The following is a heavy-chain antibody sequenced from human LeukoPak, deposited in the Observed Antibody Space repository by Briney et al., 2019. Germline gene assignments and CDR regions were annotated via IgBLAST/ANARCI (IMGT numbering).Heavy chain of an antibody. V-gene: IGHV3-23*01. D-gene: IGHD5-12*01. CDR3: AKDRVGYSGARGFDC. Sequence: QTGGSLRLSCAASGLTFTSYAMSWVRQAPGKGLEWVSGISASGGATYYADSVRGRFTISRDNSKNTLYLQMNSLGAADTAIYYCAKDRVGYSGARGFDCWGQGTLVTVSS. J-gene: IGHJ4*02. CDR2: ISASGGAT. CDR1: GLTFTSYA.